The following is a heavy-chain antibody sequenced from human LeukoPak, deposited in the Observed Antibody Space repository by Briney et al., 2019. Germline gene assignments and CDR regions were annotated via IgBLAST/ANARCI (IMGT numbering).Heavy chain of an antibody. D-gene: IGHD5-18*01. CDR1: GFTFSTYN. CDR3: ARDGLTWVVDTAIHYYYYMDV. Sequence: PGGSLRLSCEASGFTFSTYNMNWVRQAPGKRLEWVSSITSSSSYVFYADSVKGRFTISRDNAKNSLYLQMNSLRAEDTAVYYCARDGLTWVVDTAIHYYYYMDVWGKGTTVTVSS. CDR2: ITSSSSYV. V-gene: IGHV3-21*01. J-gene: IGHJ6*03.